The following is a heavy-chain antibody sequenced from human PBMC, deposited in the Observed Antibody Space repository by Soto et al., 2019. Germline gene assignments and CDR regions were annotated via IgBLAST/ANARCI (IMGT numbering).Heavy chain of an antibody. Sequence: GGTLRLSCAASGFTCSNCVMSWVRQAPGKGLEWVSAISGSGSSTYHADSVKGRFTISRDNSRNTLYLQMNRLGAEDTAVYYCAKASGIYGDVEYWGQGTLVTVSS. V-gene: IGHV3-23*01. CDR2: ISGSGSST. CDR1: GFTCSNCV. J-gene: IGHJ4*02. D-gene: IGHD4-17*01. CDR3: AKASGIYGDVEY.